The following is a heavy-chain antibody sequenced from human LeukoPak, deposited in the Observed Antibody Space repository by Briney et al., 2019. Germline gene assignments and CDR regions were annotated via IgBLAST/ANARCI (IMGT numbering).Heavy chain of an antibody. J-gene: IGHJ4*02. D-gene: IGHD1-26*01. Sequence: SGTLSLTCAVSGGSVSSGNWWNWVRQPPGKGLEWIGEIYHNGTTNYNPSLKSRVTISLDKSKNQFSLKLTSVTAADTAVYYCARHLPKWGWDYWGQGTLVTVSS. V-gene: IGHV4-4*02. CDR1: GGSVSSGNW. CDR2: IYHNGTT. CDR3: ARHLPKWGWDY.